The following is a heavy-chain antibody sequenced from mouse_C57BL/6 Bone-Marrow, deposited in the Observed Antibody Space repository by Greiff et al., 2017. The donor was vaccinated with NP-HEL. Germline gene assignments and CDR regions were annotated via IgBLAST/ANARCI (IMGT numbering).Heavy chain of an antibody. CDR2: ISSGGDYI. Sequence: EVQRVESGEGLVKPGGSLKLSCAASGFTFSSYAMSWVRQTPEKRLEWVAYISSGGDYIYYADTVKGRFTISRDNARNTLYLQMSSLKSEDTAMYYCTRDDYVDYWYFDVWGTGTTVTVSS. CDR1: GFTFSSYA. D-gene: IGHD2-4*01. CDR3: TRDDYVDYWYFDV. V-gene: IGHV5-9-1*02. J-gene: IGHJ1*03.